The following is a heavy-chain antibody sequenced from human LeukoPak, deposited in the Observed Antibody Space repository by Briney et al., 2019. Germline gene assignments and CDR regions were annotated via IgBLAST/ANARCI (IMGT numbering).Heavy chain of an antibody. CDR2: ISSSSSSYI. J-gene: IGHJ3*02. CDR3: ARDPLGRVPGAFDI. V-gene: IGHV3-21*01. Sequence: LSLTCTVSGGSISSYYWSWIRQPPGKGLEWVSSISSSSSSYIYYADSVKGRFTISRDNAKNSLYLQMNSLRAEDTAVYYCARDPLGRVPGAFDIWGQGTMVTVSS. CDR1: GGSISSYY. D-gene: IGHD7-27*01.